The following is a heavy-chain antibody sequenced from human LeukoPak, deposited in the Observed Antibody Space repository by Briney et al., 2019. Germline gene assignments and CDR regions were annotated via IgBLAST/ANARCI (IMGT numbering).Heavy chain of an antibody. CDR3: ARLYCSGDSCTNTNTRNPHPMGGTHRKTGGWFDP. Sequence: SQTLSLTCAVSGGSISSGGYSWSWIRQPPGKGLEWIGYIYHSGSTYYNPSRKSRVTISVDRSKNQFSLKLSSVTAADTAVYYCARLYCSGDSCTNTNTRNPHPMGGTHRKTGGWFDPWGQGTLVTVSS. V-gene: IGHV4-30-2*01. CDR2: IYHSGST. J-gene: IGHJ5*02. D-gene: IGHD2-15*01. CDR1: GGSISSGGYS.